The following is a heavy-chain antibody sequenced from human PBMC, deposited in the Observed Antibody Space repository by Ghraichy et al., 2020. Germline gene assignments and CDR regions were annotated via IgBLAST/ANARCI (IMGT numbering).Heavy chain of an antibody. CDR1: GFTFTNYA. V-gene: IGHV3-23*01. J-gene: IGHJ4*02. Sequence: GESQNISCAASGFTFTNYAMSWVRQAPGKGLEWVSSISGSGIGTYYADSVKGRFTISRDNSKNTVSLQMNSLKAEDTAVYYCAKTRKNGYNSVNNWGQGTLVTVSS. CDR2: ISGSGIGT. CDR3: AKTRKNGYNSVNN. D-gene: IGHD5-24*01.